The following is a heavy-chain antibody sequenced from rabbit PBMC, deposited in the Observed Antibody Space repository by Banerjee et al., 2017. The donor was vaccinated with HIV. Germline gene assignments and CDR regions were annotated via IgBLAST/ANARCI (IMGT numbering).Heavy chain of an antibody. V-gene: IGHV1S40*01. J-gene: IGHJ4*01. D-gene: IGHD1-1*01. Sequence: QSLEESGGDLVKPGASLTLTCTASGFTISSYVMCWVRQAPGKGLEWIGCIDIGSSGSTWYASWAKGRFTISKTSSTTVTLQMTSLTAADTATYFCARHASGSGYYYYFNLWGQGTLVTVS. CDR3: ARHASGSGYYYYFNL. CDR2: IDIGSSGST. CDR1: GFTISSYV.